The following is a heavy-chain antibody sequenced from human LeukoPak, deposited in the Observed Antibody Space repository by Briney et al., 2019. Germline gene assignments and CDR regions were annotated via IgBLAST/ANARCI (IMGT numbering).Heavy chain of an antibody. Sequence: SETLSLTCAVYGGSFSGYYWSWIRQPPGKGLEWIGEINHSGSTNYNPSLKSRVTISVDTSKNQFSLKLSSVTAADTAVYYCARVIDYGGNRRDAFDIWGQGTMVTVSS. CDR3: ARVIDYGGNRRDAFDI. CDR1: GGSFSGYY. V-gene: IGHV4-34*01. J-gene: IGHJ3*02. CDR2: INHSGST. D-gene: IGHD4-23*01.